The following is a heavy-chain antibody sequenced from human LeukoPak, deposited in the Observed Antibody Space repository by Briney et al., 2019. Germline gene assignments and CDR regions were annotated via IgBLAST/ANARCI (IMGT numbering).Heavy chain of an antibody. CDR2: INRSGST. CDR3: ARVRSSGWYRGPFDY. CDR1: GGSFSGYY. J-gene: IGHJ4*02. Sequence: SETLSLTCAVYGGSFSGYYWSWIRQPPGKGLEWIGEINRSGSTNYNPSLKSRVTISVDTSKNQFSLKLSSVTAADTAVYYCARVRSSGWYRGPFDYWGQGTLVTVSS. V-gene: IGHV4-34*01. D-gene: IGHD6-19*01.